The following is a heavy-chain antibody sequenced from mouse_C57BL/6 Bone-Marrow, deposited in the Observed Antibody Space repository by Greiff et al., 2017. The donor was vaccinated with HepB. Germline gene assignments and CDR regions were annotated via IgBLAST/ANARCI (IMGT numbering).Heavy chain of an antibody. CDR3: TVEDYDSTPPYFDY. J-gene: IGHJ2*01. D-gene: IGHD1-1*01. Sequence: VQLQQSGTVLARPGASVKMSCKTSGYTFTSYWMHWVKQRPGQGLEWIGAIYPGNSDTSYNQKFKGKAKLTAVTSASTAYMELSSLTNEDSAVYYYTVEDYDSTPPYFDYWGQGTTLTVSS. CDR1: GYTFTSYW. CDR2: IYPGNSDT. V-gene: IGHV1-5*01.